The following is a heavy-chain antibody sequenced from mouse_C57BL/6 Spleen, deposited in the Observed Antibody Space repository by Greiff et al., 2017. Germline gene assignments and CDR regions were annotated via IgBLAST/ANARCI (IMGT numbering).Heavy chain of an antibody. CDR1: GYSFTDYN. CDR3: AREGLYDYDGRTWFAY. V-gene: IGHV1-39*01. D-gene: IGHD2-4*01. J-gene: IGHJ3*01. Sequence: EVKLQESGPELVKPGASVKISCKASGYSFTDYNMNWVKQSNGKSLEWIGVINPNYGTTSYNQKFKGKATLTVDQSSSTAYMQLNSLTSEDSAVYYCAREGLYDYDGRTWFAYWGQGTLVTVSA. CDR2: INPNYGTT.